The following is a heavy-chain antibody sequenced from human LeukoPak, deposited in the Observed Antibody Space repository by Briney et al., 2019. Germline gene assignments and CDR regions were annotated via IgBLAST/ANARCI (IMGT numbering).Heavy chain of an antibody. V-gene: IGHV3-73*01. CDR3: TRLVASVRGLDY. CDR2: IRSKANSYAT. D-gene: IGHD2-21*01. Sequence: GGSLRLSCAASGFTLSGSAMHWVRQASGKGLEWVGRIRSKANSYATAYAASVKGRFTISRDDSKNTAYLQMNSLKTEDTAVYYCTRLVASVRGLDYWGQGTLVTVSS. CDR1: GFTLSGSA. J-gene: IGHJ4*02.